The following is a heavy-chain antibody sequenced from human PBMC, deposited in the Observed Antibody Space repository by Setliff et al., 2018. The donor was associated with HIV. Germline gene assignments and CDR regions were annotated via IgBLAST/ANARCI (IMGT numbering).Heavy chain of an antibody. CDR3: ARHGGREQQLALDY. V-gene: IGHV4-34*01. CDR1: GGSFTDIGGSFTDYY. J-gene: IGHJ4*02. CDR2: INHSGST. Sequence: PSETLSLTCAVFGGSFTDIGGSFTDYYWIWIRQPPGKGLEWIGEINHSGSTHYNPSLKSRFTISVDTSKNQFSLKVNSVTAADTAVYYCARHGGREQQLALDYWGQGTLVTVSS. D-gene: IGHD6-13*01.